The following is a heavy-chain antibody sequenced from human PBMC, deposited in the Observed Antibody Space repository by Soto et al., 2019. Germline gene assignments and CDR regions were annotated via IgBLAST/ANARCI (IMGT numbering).Heavy chain of an antibody. J-gene: IGHJ4*02. CDR1: GGSISSGGYH. CDR3: ARDVWPYYFDY. CDR2: IYYSGST. Sequence: QVQLQESGPGLVKSSQTLSLTCTVSGGSISSGGYHWNWIRQHPGKGLEWIGNIYYSGSTYYNPSINSRGTISIDTSKNQFSLKLSSVTAADTAVYYCARDVWPYYFDYWGQGTLVTVSS. V-gene: IGHV4-31*03. D-gene: IGHD2-21*01.